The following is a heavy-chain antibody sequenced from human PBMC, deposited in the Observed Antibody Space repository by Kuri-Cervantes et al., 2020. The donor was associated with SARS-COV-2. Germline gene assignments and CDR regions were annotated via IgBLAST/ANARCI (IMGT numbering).Heavy chain of an antibody. D-gene: IGHD6-13*01. CDR2: INPSGGST. CDR1: GYTFTGYY. V-gene: IGHV1-46*01. Sequence: ASVKVSCKASGYTFTGYYMHWVRQAPGQGLEWMGIINPSGGSTSYAQKFQGRVTMTRDTSTSTVYMELSSLRSEDTAVYYCAREGIYSSNWNERAFDVWGQGTRVTVSS. J-gene: IGHJ3*01. CDR3: AREGIYSSNWNERAFDV.